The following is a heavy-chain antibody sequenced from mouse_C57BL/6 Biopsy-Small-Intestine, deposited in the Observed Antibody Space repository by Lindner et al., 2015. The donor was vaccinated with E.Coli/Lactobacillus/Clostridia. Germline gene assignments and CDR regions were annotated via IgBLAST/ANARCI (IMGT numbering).Heavy chain of an antibody. CDR3: ARPYYYSMDF. Sequence: VLRAPEKGLEWVAYISSGSSTIYYADTMKGRFTISRDNAKNTLFLQMTSLRSEDTAMYFCARPYYYSMDFWGQGTSVTVSS. J-gene: IGHJ4*01. V-gene: IGHV5-17*01. CDR2: ISSGSSTI.